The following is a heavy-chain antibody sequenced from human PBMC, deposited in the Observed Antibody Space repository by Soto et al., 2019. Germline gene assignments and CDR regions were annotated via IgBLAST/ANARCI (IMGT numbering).Heavy chain of an antibody. CDR3: ARGRYGDY. CDR1: GYGFTTYG. CDR2: ISAHNGNT. J-gene: IGHJ4*02. V-gene: IGHV1-18*01. D-gene: IGHD1-1*01. Sequence: QVHLVQSGAEVKKPGASVKVSCKGSGYGFTTYGITWVRQAPGQGLEWMAWISAHNGNTDYAQNLQGRVTVTRDTSMSTAYMELRSLRSDDTAVYYCARGRYGDYWGQGALVTVSS.